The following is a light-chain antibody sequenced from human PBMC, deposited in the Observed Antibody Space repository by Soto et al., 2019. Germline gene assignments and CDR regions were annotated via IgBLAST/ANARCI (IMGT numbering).Light chain of an antibody. Sequence: EIVLTQSPGTLYLSPGERATLSCRASQSVSSTYLSWYQQKPGQAPRLLIYAASSRETGIPDTFSGSGSGTDFTLTISRLEPEDFAVYFGQQYESSPYTFGQGTKLEIK. V-gene: IGKV3-20*01. CDR3: QQYESSPYT. CDR2: AAS. J-gene: IGKJ2*01. CDR1: QSVSSTY.